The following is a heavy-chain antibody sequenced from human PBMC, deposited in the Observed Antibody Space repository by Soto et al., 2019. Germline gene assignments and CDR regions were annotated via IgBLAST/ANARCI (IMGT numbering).Heavy chain of an antibody. CDR2: INHSGST. CDR1: GGSFSGYY. J-gene: IGHJ5*02. D-gene: IGHD3-10*01. CDR3: AESARAGGWFDP. Sequence: SETLSLTCAVYGGSFSGYYWSWIRQPPGKGLEWIGEINHSGSTNYNPSLKSRVTISVDTSKNQFSLKLSSVTAADTAVYYCAESARAGGWFDPWGQGTLVTVSS. V-gene: IGHV4-34*01.